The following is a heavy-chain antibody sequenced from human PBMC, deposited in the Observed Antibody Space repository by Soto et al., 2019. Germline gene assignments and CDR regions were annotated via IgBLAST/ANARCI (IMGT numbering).Heavy chain of an antibody. D-gene: IGHD3-22*01. Sequence: VQLVESGGGVVQPGRSLRLSCAASGFTFSSYEMNWVRQAPGKGLEWISYISTSGSTIYYADSVKGRFTISRDNGKNSLSLPMNSLRAEDTAVYYCARDLYDSSGYCPFDYWGRGTLVTVSS. V-gene: IGHV3-48*03. CDR3: ARDLYDSSGYCPFDY. CDR1: GFTFSSYE. J-gene: IGHJ4*02. CDR2: ISTSGSTI.